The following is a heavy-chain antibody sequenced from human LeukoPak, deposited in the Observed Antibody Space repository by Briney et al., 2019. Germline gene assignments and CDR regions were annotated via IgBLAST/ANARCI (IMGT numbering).Heavy chain of an antibody. V-gene: IGHV5-51*03. J-gene: IGHJ5*02. CDR1: GDRFTSYW. CDR2: ICLGDSDT. Sequence: TRGESLKISCKGYGDRFTSYWVGCVRQLPGNGMEWMGIICLGDSDTRYSPSIEGQVTISVDRSISTAYLQWSSLKASDTAIYYCARRPLHSQNWLAPWGQGTQVSDSS. CDR3: ARRPLHSQNWLAP.